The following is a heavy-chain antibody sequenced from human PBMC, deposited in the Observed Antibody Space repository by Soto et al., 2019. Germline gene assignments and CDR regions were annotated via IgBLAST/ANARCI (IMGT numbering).Heavy chain of an antibody. CDR2: IIDSGGST. V-gene: IGHV3-23*01. CDR3: AKGRSYYYYYGVDV. J-gene: IGHJ6*02. CDR1: GFTFSSCA. Sequence: GGSLRLSCAASGFTFSSCAMGWVRQAPGKGLEWASDIIDSGGSTYYADSVKGRFTISRDNSKSTLYLQMNSRRAEDTALHYCAKGRSYYYYYGVDVWGQGTTVTVSS.